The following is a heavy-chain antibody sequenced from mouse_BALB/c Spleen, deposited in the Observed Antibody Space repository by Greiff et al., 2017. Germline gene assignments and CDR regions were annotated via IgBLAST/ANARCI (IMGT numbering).Heavy chain of an antibody. V-gene: IGHV14-3*02. CDR2: IDPANGNT. CDR3: ARGGYSNYGYFDV. J-gene: IGHJ1*01. D-gene: IGHD2-5*01. Sequence: VQLQQSGAELVKPGASVKLSCTASGFNIKDTYMHWVKQRPEQGLEWIGRIDPANGNTKYDPKFQGKATITADTSSNTAYLQLSSLTSEDTAVYYCARGGYSNYGYFDVWGAGTTVTVSS. CDR1: GFNIKDTY.